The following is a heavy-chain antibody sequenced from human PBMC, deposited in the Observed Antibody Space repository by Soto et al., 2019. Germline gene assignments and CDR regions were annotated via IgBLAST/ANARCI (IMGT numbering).Heavy chain of an antibody. V-gene: IGHV4-4*07. CDR1: GDSVSNYY. D-gene: IGHD1-20*01. CDR3: TKGPNWNYYYYGVDV. Sequence: QVQLQESGPGLVKPSETLSLTCTVSGDSVSNYYWSWIRQPAGRGLEWIGRVYSSGATTYNPSLHGPVTKAVDNSRNQFSLRLSSVTAADTAIYYCTKGPNWNYYYYGVDVWGQGTAVTVSS. J-gene: IGHJ6*02. CDR2: VYSSGAT.